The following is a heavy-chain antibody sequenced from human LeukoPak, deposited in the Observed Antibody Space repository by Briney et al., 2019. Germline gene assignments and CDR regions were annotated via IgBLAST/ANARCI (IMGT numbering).Heavy chain of an antibody. V-gene: IGHV3-30*02. CDR1: GFTFSSYG. J-gene: IGHJ4*02. CDR3: AKVAVGATSYSDY. CDR2: IRYDGSNK. D-gene: IGHD1-26*01. Sequence: GGSLRLSCAASGFTFSSYGMHWVRQAPGKGLEWVAFIRYDGSNKYYADSVKGRFTISRDNSKNRLYLQMNSLRAEDTAVYYCAKVAVGATSYSDYWGQGTLVTVSS.